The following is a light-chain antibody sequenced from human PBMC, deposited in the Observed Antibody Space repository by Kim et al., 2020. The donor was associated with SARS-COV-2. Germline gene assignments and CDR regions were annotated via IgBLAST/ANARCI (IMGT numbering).Light chain of an antibody. Sequence: QKVTISCSESSSIIASNYVYWYHQLPGTAPKLLIYDNNKRPSGIPDRFSGSKSGTSATLGITGLQAGDEADYYCGTWDSSLSGVVFGGGTQLTVL. V-gene: IGLV1-51*01. CDR3: GTWDSSLSGVV. CDR2: DNN. CDR1: SSIIASNY. J-gene: IGLJ2*01.